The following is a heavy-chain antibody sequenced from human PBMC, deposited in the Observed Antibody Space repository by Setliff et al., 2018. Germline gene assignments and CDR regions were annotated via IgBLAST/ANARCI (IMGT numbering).Heavy chain of an antibody. V-gene: IGHV4-34*01. D-gene: IGHD2-8*02. CDR2: ISHSGST. CDR3: ARDVFDFRTGEGGP. Sequence: SETLSLTCAVYGGSFSTYFWSWIRQPPGKGLEWIGEISHSGSTNYNPSLKSRVTISVDTSKNQFSLKLNSVTAADTAVYFCARDVFDFRTGEGGPWGQGTLVTVSS. CDR1: GGSFSTYF. J-gene: IGHJ5*02.